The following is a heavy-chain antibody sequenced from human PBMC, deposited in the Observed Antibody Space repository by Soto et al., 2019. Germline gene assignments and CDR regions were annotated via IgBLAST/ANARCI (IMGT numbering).Heavy chain of an antibody. CDR2: IYPGDSDT. J-gene: IGHJ3*02. CDR3: ARPPNAGDAFDI. Sequence: ESLTISCTCSGYSFTRYWIGWVRQMPGKGLEWMGIIYPGDSDTRYSPSFQGQVTISADKSISTAYLQWSSLKASDTAMYYCARPPNAGDAFDIWGQGTMVTVSS. V-gene: IGHV5-51*01. CDR1: GYSFTRYW.